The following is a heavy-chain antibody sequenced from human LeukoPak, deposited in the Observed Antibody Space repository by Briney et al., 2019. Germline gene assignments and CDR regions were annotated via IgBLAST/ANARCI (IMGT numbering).Heavy chain of an antibody. Sequence: GGSLRLSCAASGFTFSDYYKSWIRQAPGKGLEWVSYISSSGSTIYYADSVKGRFTISRDNAKNSLYLQMNSLRAEDTAVYYCATRIAARHAFDIWGQGTMVTVSS. CDR3: ATRIAARHAFDI. CDR2: ISSSGSTI. D-gene: IGHD6-6*01. V-gene: IGHV3-11*01. CDR1: GFTFSDYY. J-gene: IGHJ3*02.